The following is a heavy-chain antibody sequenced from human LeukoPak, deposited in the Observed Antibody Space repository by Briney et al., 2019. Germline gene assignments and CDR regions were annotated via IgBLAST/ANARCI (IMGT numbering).Heavy chain of an antibody. CDR2: ISSSGSTM. CDR3: ARDPGSGYEEHFDY. V-gene: IGHV3-11*01. CDR1: GFIFSDYY. J-gene: IGHJ4*02. Sequence: GGSLRLSCEASGFIFSDYYMSWIHQAPGKGLEWISYISSSGSTMYYTDSVKGRFTISRDNAKDSLYLQMNSLRAEDTAVYYCARDPGSGYEEHFDYWGQGTLVTVSS. D-gene: IGHD5-12*01.